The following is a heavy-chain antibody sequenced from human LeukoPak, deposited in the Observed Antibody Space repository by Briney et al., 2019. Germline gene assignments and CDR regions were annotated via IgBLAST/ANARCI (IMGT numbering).Heavy chain of an antibody. V-gene: IGHV1-46*01. Sequence: ASVKVSCKASGGTFSSYYMHWVRQAPGQGLEWMGVINPNGGGTSYAQNFQGRVTMTRDTSTSTVYMELSSLRSEDTAVYYCARGIQQWLSDNYWGQGTLVTVSS. CDR1: GGTFSSYY. J-gene: IGHJ4*02. D-gene: IGHD5-18*01. CDR3: ARGIQQWLSDNY. CDR2: INPNGGGT.